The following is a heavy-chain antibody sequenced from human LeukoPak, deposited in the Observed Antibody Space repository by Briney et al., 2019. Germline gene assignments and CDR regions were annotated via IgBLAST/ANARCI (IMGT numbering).Heavy chain of an antibody. CDR2: IYYSGST. CDR3: ARGYAADTIRFDP. Sequence: SETLSLTCTVSGGSISSYYWNWIRQPPGKGLEWIGYIYYSGSTNYNPSLKSRVTISVDTSKNQFSLKLSSVTAADTAVYYCARGYAADTIRFDPWGQGTLVTVSS. V-gene: IGHV4-59*01. J-gene: IGHJ5*02. D-gene: IGHD6-13*01. CDR1: GGSISSYY.